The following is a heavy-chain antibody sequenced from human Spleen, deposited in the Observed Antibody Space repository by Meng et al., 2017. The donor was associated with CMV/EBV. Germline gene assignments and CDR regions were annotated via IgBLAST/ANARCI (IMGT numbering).Heavy chain of an antibody. CDR2: IYYNGSS. J-gene: IGHJ4*02. CDR1: GGSVRSGSYY. CDR3: ARGRLTGYYSD. V-gene: IGHV4-61*01. D-gene: IGHD3-9*01. Sequence: GSLRLSGTVSGGSVRSGSYYWSWIRQPPGKGLEWLGYIYYNGSSNQNPSLKSRVTISLDTSKNRFSLKLSSVTAADTAVYYCARGRLTGYYSDWGQGTLVTVSS.